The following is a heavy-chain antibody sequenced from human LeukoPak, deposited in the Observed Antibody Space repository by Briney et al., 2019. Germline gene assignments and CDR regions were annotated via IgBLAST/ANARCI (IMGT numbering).Heavy chain of an antibody. CDR2: TSSSGTTK. CDR1: GFTFTTYS. CDR3: AREGTSNGFDI. J-gene: IGHJ3*02. Sequence: PGGSLRLSCVASGFTFTTYSMNWVRQAPAKGLEWVSWTSSSGTTKYYADSVKGRFTISRDNAKNSLYLQMNSLRAEDTAVYYCAREGTSNGFDIWGQGIMVTVSS. V-gene: IGHV3-48*04. D-gene: IGHD1-1*01.